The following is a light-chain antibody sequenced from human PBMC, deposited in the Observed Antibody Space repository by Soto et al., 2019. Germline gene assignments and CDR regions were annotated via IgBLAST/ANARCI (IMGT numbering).Light chain of an antibody. CDR1: QVVVSAY. CDR2: GAS. V-gene: IGKV3-20*01. CDR3: LQYHRSPT. J-gene: IGKJ4*01. Sequence: EIVLTQSPCSLSASAGERVTLSCKASQVVVSAYIQWYQHKPGQAHRLLISGASTRAAGIPDMFSGSGVGTDNTPNISRLEHEDCAVYYCLQYHRSPTFGGGSRVHIK.